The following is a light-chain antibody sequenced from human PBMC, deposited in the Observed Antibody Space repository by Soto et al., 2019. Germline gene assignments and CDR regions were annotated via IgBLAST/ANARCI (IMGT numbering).Light chain of an antibody. Sequence: QSVLTQPPSVSWAPGQRVTISCTGSSSNFGAGYDVHWYQHLPGTAPKLLIYGNNDRPSGVPDRFSGSKSGTSASLAITGLQAEDEADYYCQSYDSSLSGYVFGTGTKVTVL. CDR2: GNN. V-gene: IGLV1-40*01. CDR1: SSNFGAGYD. CDR3: QSYDSSLSGYV. J-gene: IGLJ1*01.